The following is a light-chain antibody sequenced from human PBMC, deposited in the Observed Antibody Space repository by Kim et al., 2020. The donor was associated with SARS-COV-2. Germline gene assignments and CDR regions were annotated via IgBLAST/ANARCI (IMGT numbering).Light chain of an antibody. CDR1: QSVLYSANNKNS. CDR3: QQYYSTPTWT. Sequence: TINCKSSQSVLYSANNKNSLAWYQQKPGQPPKLLIYWASTRESGVPDRFSGSGSGTDFTLTISSLQAEDVAVYYCQQYYSTPTWTFGQGTKVDIK. V-gene: IGKV4-1*01. J-gene: IGKJ1*01. CDR2: WAS.